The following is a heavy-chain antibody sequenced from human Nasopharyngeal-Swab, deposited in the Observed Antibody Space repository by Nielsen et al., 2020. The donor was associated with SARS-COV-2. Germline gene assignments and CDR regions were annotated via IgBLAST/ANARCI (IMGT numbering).Heavy chain of an antibody. Sequence: WIRQPPGKGLEWVSSISSSSSTIYYADSVKGRFTISRDNAKNSLYLQMNSLRAEDTAVYYCARWGVWGKGTTVTVSS. J-gene: IGHJ6*04. D-gene: IGHD3-16*01. CDR3: ARWGV. CDR2: ISSSSSTI. V-gene: IGHV3-48*03.